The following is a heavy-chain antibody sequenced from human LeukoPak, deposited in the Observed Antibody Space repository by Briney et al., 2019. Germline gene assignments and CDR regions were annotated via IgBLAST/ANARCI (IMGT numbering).Heavy chain of an antibody. CDR2: FDPEDGET. J-gene: IGHJ4*02. D-gene: IGHD2-2*02. V-gene: IGHV1-24*01. Sequence: GASVKVSCKVSGYTLTELSMHWVRQAPGKGLEWMGGFDPEDGETIYAQKFQGRVTMTEDTSTDTAYMELSSLRSEDTAVYYCATVGVPYCSSTSCYTRWGQGTLVTVSS. CDR3: ATVGVPYCSSTSCYTR. CDR1: GYTLTELS.